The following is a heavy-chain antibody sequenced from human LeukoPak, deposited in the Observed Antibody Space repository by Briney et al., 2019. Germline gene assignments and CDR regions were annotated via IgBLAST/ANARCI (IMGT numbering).Heavy chain of an antibody. D-gene: IGHD3-22*01. CDR1: GLTFRSYW. J-gene: IGHJ4*02. CDR3: ARPGYYDTSRYWHDC. CDR2: IKGDGSEK. V-gene: IGHV3-7*01. Sequence: QAGGSLRLSCAASGLTFRSYWMSWLRQAPGKGLEWVANIKGDGSEKYYVDSVKGRFTISRDNAKSSLYLQMNSLRAEDTAVYYCARPGYYDTSRYWHDCWGQGTLVTVSS.